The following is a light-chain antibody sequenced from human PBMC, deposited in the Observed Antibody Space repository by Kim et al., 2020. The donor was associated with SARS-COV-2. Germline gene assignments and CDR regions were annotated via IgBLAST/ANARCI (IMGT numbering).Light chain of an antibody. V-gene: IGKV3-11*01. CDR1: QSGISY. J-gene: IGKJ5*01. CDR2: DAS. Sequence: SSGERATLSCRATQSGISYTACYQQKPGEAPRLLIYDASNRATGSPARISGSGSGTDFTLTISSLEHEDFAVYYCHQRNNWPPITFGQGTRLEIK. CDR3: HQRNNWPPIT.